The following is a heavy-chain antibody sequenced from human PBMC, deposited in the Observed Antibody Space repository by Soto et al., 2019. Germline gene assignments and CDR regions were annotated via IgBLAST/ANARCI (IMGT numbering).Heavy chain of an antibody. CDR2: IIPNSGGT. D-gene: IGHD3-22*01. J-gene: IGHJ6*02. CDR3: ARVLTPSYYYDSSGSLSYGMDV. V-gene: IGHV1-2*04. CDR1: GGTFSSYA. Sequence: ASVKVSCKASGGTFSSYAISWVRQAPGQGLEWMGGIIPNSGGTNYAQKFQGWVTMTRDTSISTAYMELSRLRSDDTAVYYCARVLTPSYYYDSSGSLSYGMDVWGQGTTVTVSS.